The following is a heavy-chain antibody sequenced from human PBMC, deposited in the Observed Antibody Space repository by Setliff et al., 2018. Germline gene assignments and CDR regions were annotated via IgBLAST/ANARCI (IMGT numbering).Heavy chain of an antibody. CDR3: ARDGGEY. CDR1: GFTFSRYE. V-gene: IGHV3-7*01. CDR2: IKQDGSEK. Sequence: GGSLRLSCAASGFTFSRYEMNWVRQAPGKGLEWVANIKQDGSEKYYVDSVKGRFTISRDNAKNSLYLQMNSLRAEDTAVYYCARDGGEYWGQGTLVTVSS. J-gene: IGHJ4*02. D-gene: IGHD3-16*01.